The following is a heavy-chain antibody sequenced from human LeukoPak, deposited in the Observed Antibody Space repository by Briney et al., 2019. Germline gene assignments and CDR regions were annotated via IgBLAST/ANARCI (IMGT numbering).Heavy chain of an antibody. J-gene: IGHJ4*02. V-gene: IGHV4-4*07. CDR1: GASINSDY. D-gene: IGHD3-10*01. CDR2: IFASGST. Sequence: SETLSLTCTDSGASINSDYWTWVRQVAGEGLEWIGRIFASGSTTYNPYLRSRIIMSVDTSKNQFSLDLSSVTAADTGVYYCVRGWAPRGEKSSFASWGQGTLVTVSS. CDR3: VRGWAPRGEKSSFAS.